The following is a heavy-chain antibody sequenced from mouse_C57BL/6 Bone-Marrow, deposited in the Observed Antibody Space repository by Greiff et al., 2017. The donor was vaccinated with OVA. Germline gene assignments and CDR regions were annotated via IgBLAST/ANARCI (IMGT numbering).Heavy chain of an antibody. CDR3: ARERFGNYAMDY. CDR1: GFTFSSYA. CDR2: ISDGGSYT. J-gene: IGHJ4*01. Sequence: EVMLVESGGGLVKPGGSLKLSCAASGFTFSSYAMSWVRQTPEKRLEWVATISDGGSYTYYPDNVKGRFTISRDNAKNNLYLQMSHLKSEDTAMYYCARERFGNYAMDYWGQGTSVTVSS. V-gene: IGHV5-4*01. D-gene: IGHD1-1*01.